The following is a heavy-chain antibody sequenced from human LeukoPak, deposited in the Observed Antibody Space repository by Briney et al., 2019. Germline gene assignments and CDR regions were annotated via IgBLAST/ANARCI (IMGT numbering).Heavy chain of an antibody. J-gene: IGHJ4*02. Sequence: PGGSLRLSCAASGFTFSSYAMSWVRQAPGKGLEWVSAISGSGGSTYYADSVKGRFTISRDNSKNTLYLQMNSLRAEDTAVYYCAKWTGYSSGRDYFDYWGQGTLVTVSS. CDR3: AKWTGYSSGRDYFDY. V-gene: IGHV3-23*01. D-gene: IGHD6-19*01. CDR1: GFTFSSYA. CDR2: ISGSGGST.